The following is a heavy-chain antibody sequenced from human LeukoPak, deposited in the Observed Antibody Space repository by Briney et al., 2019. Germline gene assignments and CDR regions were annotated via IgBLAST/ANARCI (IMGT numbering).Heavy chain of an antibody. V-gene: IGHV1-69*05. J-gene: IGHJ4*02. Sequence: SVKVSCKASGGTSSSYGISWVRQAPGQGLEWMGRIIPIFGTANYAQKFQGRVTITTDESTSTAYMELSSLRSEDTAVNYCASSTYYYDSSGYNFAYWGQGTLVTVSS. CDR1: GGTSSSYG. CDR2: IIPIFGTA. D-gene: IGHD3-22*01. CDR3: ASSTYYYDSSGYNFAY.